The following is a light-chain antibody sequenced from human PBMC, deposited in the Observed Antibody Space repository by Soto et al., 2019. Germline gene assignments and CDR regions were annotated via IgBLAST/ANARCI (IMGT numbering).Light chain of an antibody. J-gene: IGKJ1*01. V-gene: IGKV1-39*01. Sequence: DIQMTQSPSSLSASVGDRVTITCRASQSISSYLNWYQQKPGKAPKLLIYAASSLQSGVPSRFSGSGSGTDFTLTISSLQPEDFATYYCQQSYSTPPWTFGPGPKVDIK. CDR2: AAS. CDR1: QSISSY. CDR3: QQSYSTPPWT.